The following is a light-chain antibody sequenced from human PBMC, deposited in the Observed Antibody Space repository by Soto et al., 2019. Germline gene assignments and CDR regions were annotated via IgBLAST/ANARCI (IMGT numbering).Light chain of an antibody. CDR2: AAS. J-gene: IGKJ5*01. V-gene: IGKV1-8*01. CDR1: QGISSY. CDR3: QQSFNIPVT. Sequence: AIRMTQSPSSFSASTGDRVTITCRASQGISSYLAWYQQKPGKAPKLLIYAASTLQSGVPSRFSGSGSGTDFTLTISCLQSEDFATYYCQQSFNIPVTFGQGTRLEIK.